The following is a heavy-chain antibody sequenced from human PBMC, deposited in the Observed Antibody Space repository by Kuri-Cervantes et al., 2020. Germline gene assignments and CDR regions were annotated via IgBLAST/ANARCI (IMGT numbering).Heavy chain of an antibody. D-gene: IGHD3-9*01. CDR2: IAWDGDIT. J-gene: IGHJ4*02. Sequence: GESLKISCAASGFTFDDYTMHRVRQTTGKGLEWVSLIAWDGDITYYADSVKGRFTISRDNAKNSLYLQMNSLRAEDTALYYCAKAQTAYQENLFDYWGQGTLVTVSS. V-gene: IGHV3-43*01. CDR1: GFTFDDYT. CDR3: AKAQTAYQENLFDY.